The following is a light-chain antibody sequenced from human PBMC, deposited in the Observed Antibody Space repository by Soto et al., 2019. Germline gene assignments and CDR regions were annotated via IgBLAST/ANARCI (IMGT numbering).Light chain of an antibody. J-gene: IGKJ5*01. CDR1: QSISSC. CDR3: QQGDSFPST. CDR2: AAS. Sequence: DIQMTQSPSSVSASVGDRVTITCRASQSISSCLSWYQQKPGTVPKLLIYAASSLQSGVPSRFSGSGAGTEFPLTLTSLQPEDFGTYYCQQGDSFPSTFGQGKSLELK. V-gene: IGKV1-12*01.